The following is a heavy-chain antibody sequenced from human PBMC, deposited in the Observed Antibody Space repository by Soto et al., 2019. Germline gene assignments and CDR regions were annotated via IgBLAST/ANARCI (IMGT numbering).Heavy chain of an antibody. CDR3: ARLEGLATISYYFDF. V-gene: IGHV4-39*01. CDR2: IYYRGNA. CDR1: DDSINSDKYY. Sequence: SXTLSLTCSVSDDSINSDKYYWCWIRQPPGKGLEWIGSIYYRGNAYYNPSLQTRATISLDKSKSQFSLKLNSVTAADSAVYFCARLEGLATISYYFDFWGPGALVTVSS. D-gene: IGHD3-9*01. J-gene: IGHJ4*02.